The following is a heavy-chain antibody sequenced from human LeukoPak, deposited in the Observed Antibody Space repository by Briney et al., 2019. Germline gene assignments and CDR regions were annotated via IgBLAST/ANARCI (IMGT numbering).Heavy chain of an antibody. D-gene: IGHD2-15*01. CDR3: ARIHRYCSGGACYVLDN. Sequence: SETLSLTCTVSGGSISSGGYYWNWIRQPPGRGLEWIGYVYYSGSTNYNPSFKSRITISVDTSRNQFSLQLSSVTAADTAVYYCARIHRYCSGGACYVLDNWGQGTLVAVSS. V-gene: IGHV4-61*08. CDR2: VYYSGST. CDR1: GGSISSGGYY. J-gene: IGHJ4*02.